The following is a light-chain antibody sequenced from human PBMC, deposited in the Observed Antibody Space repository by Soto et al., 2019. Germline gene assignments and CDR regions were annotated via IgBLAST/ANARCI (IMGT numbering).Light chain of an antibody. CDR3: QQYNDWPLT. J-gene: IGKJ1*01. CDR1: QSISSW. V-gene: IGKV1-5*01. CDR2: DAS. Sequence: DIHMPQYPYTLSASVGDRVTITCRASQSISSWLAWYQQKPGKAPKLLIYDASSLESGVPSRFSGSGSATEFTLTISSLQSEDLALYYCQQYNDWPLTFGQGTKVDIK.